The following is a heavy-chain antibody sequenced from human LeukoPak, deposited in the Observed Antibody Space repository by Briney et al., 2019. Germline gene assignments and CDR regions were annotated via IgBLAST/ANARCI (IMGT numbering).Heavy chain of an antibody. CDR3: AREAAAGYGHNWFDP. J-gene: IGHJ5*02. D-gene: IGHD6-13*01. Sequence: GGPLRLSCAASGFTFSDYYMSWIRQAPGKGLEWVSYISSSGSTIYYADSVKGRFTISRDNAKNSLYLQMDSLRAEDTAVYYCAREAAAGYGHNWFDPWGQGTLVTVSS. CDR2: ISSSGSTI. CDR1: GFTFSDYY. V-gene: IGHV3-11*01.